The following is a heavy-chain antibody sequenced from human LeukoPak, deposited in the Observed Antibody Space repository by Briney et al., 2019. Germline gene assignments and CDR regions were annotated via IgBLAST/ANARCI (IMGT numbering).Heavy chain of an antibody. J-gene: IGHJ4*02. CDR3: AKGRDTSGRQNFDF. CDR2: ISASGSGT. D-gene: IGHD6-19*01. Sequence: GGSLRLSCEASGFTFTSYAMHWVRQAPGKGLELVSSISASGSGTFYTDSMNGRFTISRDNAKKTFFLQMKNLRLGDTALYYCAKGRDTSGRQNFDFWGQGTLVTVSS. CDR1: GFTFTSYA. V-gene: IGHV3-23*01.